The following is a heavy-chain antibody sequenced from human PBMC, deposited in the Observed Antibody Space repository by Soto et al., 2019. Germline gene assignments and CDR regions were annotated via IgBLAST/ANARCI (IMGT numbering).Heavy chain of an antibody. V-gene: IGHV1-3*01. J-gene: IGHJ2*01. D-gene: IGHD5-12*01. CDR2: INAGNGNT. CDR3: ARDLVDIVATIGDWYFDL. CDR1: GYTFTSYA. Sequence: QVQLVQSGAEVKKPGASVKVSCKASGYTFTSYAMHWVRQAPGQRLEWMGWINAGNGNTKYSQKFQGRVTITRDTSASTAYMELSSLRSEDTAVYYCARDLVDIVATIGDWYFDLWGRGTLVTVSS.